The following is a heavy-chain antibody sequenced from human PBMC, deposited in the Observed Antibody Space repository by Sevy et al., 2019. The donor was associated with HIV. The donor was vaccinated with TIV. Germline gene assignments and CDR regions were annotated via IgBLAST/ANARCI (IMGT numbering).Heavy chain of an antibody. CDR1: GFTFSSYW. Sequence: GGSLRLSCAASGFTFSSYWMHWVRQAPGKGLVWVSRINSDGSSTSYADSMKGRFTISRDNAKNTLYLQMNSLIAEDTDVFYSARGPNLGDCSGGSCYSPNYYYYMDVWGKGTTVTVSS. V-gene: IGHV3-74*01. D-gene: IGHD2-15*01. J-gene: IGHJ6*03. CDR2: INSDGSST. CDR3: ARGPNLGDCSGGSCYSPNYYYYMDV.